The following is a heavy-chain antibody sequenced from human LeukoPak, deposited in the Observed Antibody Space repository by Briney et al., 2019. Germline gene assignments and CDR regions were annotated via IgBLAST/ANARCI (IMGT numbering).Heavy chain of an antibody. CDR2: ISWNSGSI. Sequence: QPGRSLRLSCAASGFTCDDYAMHWVRQAPGKGLEWVSGISWNSGSIGYADSVKGRFTISRDNAKNSLYLQMNSLRAEDTALYYCAKDYLGNFDYWGQGTLVTVSS. CDR1: GFTCDDYA. V-gene: IGHV3-9*01. CDR3: AKDYLGNFDY. D-gene: IGHD3-16*01. J-gene: IGHJ4*02.